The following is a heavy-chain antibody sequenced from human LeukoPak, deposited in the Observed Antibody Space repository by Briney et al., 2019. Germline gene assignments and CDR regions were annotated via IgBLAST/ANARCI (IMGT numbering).Heavy chain of an antibody. CDR3: ARTPLDMVRGVKGYFDY. Sequence: SETLSLTCAVSGGSFSGYYWSWIRQPPGKGLEWIGEINHSGSTNYNPSLKSRVTISVDTSKNQFSLKLSSVTAADTAVYYCARTPLDMVRGVKGYFDYWGQGTLVTVSS. D-gene: IGHD3-10*01. J-gene: IGHJ4*02. CDR1: GGSFSGYY. CDR2: INHSGST. V-gene: IGHV4-34*01.